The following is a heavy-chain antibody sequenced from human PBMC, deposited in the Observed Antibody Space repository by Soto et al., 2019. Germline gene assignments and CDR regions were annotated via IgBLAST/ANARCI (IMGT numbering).Heavy chain of an antibody. CDR1: GVTFSSYA. J-gene: IGHJ5*02. D-gene: IGHD1-20*01. V-gene: IGHV1-69*19. CDR3: ARGLSVVTGTNDNWFDP. CDR2: IIPIFGTA. Sequence: QVQLVQSGAEVKKPGSSVKVSCKASGVTFSSYAISWVRQAPGQGLEWMGGIIPIFGTANYAEQFQGRVTITADESTSTAYMELSSLRSEYTAVYYCARGLSVVTGTNDNWFDPWGQVTLVTVSS.